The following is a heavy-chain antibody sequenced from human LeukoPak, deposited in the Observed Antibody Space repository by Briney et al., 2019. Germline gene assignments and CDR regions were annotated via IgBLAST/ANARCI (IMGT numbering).Heavy chain of an antibody. CDR1: GGSISSSNW. J-gene: IGHJ4*02. CDR3: ARGGENVLRYFDWLLYGPNFDY. CDR2: IYHSGST. Sequence: SGTLSLTCAVSGGSISSSNWWSWVRQPPGKGLEWIGEIYHSGSTNYNPSLKSRVTISVDTSKNQFSLKLSSVTAADTAVYYCARGGENVLRYFDWLLYGPNFDYWGQGTLVTVSS. V-gene: IGHV4-4*02. D-gene: IGHD3-9*01.